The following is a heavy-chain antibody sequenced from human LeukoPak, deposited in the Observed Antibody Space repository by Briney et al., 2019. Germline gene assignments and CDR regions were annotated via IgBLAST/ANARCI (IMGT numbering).Heavy chain of an antibody. D-gene: IGHD6-19*01. V-gene: IGHV3-21*01. J-gene: IGHJ4*02. CDR3: ARDKLSSRFYSSGWELIDY. CDR2: ISTSSSYI. Sequence: ETLSLTCAVYGGSFSGYYWSWIRQPPGKGLEWVSSISTSSSYIYYADSVKGRFTISRDNAKKSLYLQMNSLRAEDTAVYYCARDKLSSRFYSSGWELIDYWGQGTLVTVSS. CDR1: GGSFSGYY.